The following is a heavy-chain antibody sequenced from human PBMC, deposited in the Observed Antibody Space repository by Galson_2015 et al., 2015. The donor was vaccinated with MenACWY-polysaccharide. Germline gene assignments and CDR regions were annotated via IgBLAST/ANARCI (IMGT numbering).Heavy chain of an antibody. CDR3: AKDTTSACAGLLDS. J-gene: IGHJ4*02. Sequence: SLRLSCAASGFTFSMYGIHWVRQAPGKGLEWVAFIRHDGGYRYYADSVGGQFTISRDNSRNTAFLQMSSLKTADTAVYYCAKDTTSACAGLLDSWGRGTLVTVSS. D-gene: IGHD3-9*01. CDR2: IRHDGGYR. CDR1: GFTFSMYG. V-gene: IGHV3-30*02.